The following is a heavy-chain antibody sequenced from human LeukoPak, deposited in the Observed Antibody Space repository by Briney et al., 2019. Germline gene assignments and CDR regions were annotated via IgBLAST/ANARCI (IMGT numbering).Heavy chain of an antibody. Sequence: SETLSLTCTVSGGSISSSSYYWGWIRQPPGKGLEWIGSIYYSGSTYYNPSLKSRVTISVDTSKNQFSLKLSSVTAADTAVYYCARDILGRPTVVTARAFDIWGQGTMVTVSS. CDR2: IYYSGST. CDR3: ARDILGRPTVVTARAFDI. V-gene: IGHV4-39*07. CDR1: GGSISSSSYY. J-gene: IGHJ3*02. D-gene: IGHD4-23*01.